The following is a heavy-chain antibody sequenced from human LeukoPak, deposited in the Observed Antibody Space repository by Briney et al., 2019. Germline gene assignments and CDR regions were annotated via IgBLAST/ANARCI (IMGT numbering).Heavy chain of an antibody. V-gene: IGHV4-59*01. CDR1: GGSISSYY. CDR2: VYYSGST. D-gene: IGHD5-12*01. Sequence: PSETLSLTCTVSGGSISSYYWSWIRQSPEKGLEWIGYVYYSGSTNYNPSLKSRVTISVDTSKNQFSLKLSSVTAADTAVYYCARWDGYELADGMDVWGQGTTVTVSS. J-gene: IGHJ6*02. CDR3: ARWDGYELADGMDV.